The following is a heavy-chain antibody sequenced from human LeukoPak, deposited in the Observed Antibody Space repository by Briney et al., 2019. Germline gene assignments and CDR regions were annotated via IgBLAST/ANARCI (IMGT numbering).Heavy chain of an antibody. CDR1: GYTFTSYY. D-gene: IGHD3-16*02. CDR3: ARGPQELSLGDAFDI. J-gene: IGHJ3*02. Sequence: ASVKVSCKTSGYTFTSYYVHWLRQAPGQRFEWMGWSDPKSGATKYEHFQGRVTMTRNTSISTAYMELSSLRSEDTAVYYCARGPQELSLGDAFDIWGQGTMVTVSS. CDR2: SDPKSGAT. V-gene: IGHV1-2*02.